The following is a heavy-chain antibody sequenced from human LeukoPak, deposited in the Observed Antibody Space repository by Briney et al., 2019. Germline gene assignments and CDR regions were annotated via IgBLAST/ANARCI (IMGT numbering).Heavy chain of an antibody. Sequence: GGSLRLSCAASTFTFSNYWMHWVRQAPGKGLVWVSRINIDGRSISYADSVKGRFTISRDNAKNTIYLQMNSLRAEDTAVYYCARVPATGTAFDDWGQGTLVTVSS. CDR1: TFTFSNYW. V-gene: IGHV3-74*01. CDR3: ARVPATGTAFDD. J-gene: IGHJ4*02. D-gene: IGHD6-13*01. CDR2: INIDGRSI.